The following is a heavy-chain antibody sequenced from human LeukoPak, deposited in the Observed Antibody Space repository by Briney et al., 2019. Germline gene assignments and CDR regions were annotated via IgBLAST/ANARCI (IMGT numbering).Heavy chain of an antibody. CDR3: ARDGLRWVDIVATRETDFDY. Sequence: ASVKVSCKASGYTFTSYYMHWVRQAPGQGLEWMGIINPSGGSTSYAQKFQGRVTMTRDMSTSTVYMELSSLRSEDMAVYYCARDGLRWVDIVATRETDFDYWGQGTLVTVSS. J-gene: IGHJ4*02. V-gene: IGHV1-46*01. CDR1: GYTFTSYY. D-gene: IGHD5-12*01. CDR2: INPSGGST.